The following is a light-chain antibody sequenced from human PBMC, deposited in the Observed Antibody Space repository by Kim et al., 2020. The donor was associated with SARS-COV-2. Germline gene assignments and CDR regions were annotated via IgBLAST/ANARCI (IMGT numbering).Light chain of an antibody. CDR3: APWDDSLNGVV. CDR2: SNN. Sequence: ELTQPPSASGTPGQRVTISCSGSSSNIGSNSVNWYQQLPGTAPKLLIYSNNQRPSGVPDRFSGSKSGTSASLAIRGLQSEDEADYYCAPWDDSLNGVVFGGGTQLTVL. J-gene: IGLJ2*01. CDR1: SSNIGSNS. V-gene: IGLV1-44*01.